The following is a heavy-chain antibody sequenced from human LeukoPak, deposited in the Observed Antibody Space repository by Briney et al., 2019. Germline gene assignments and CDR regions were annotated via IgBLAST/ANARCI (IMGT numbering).Heavy chain of an antibody. V-gene: IGHV4-34*01. D-gene: IGHD5-12*01. CDR3: ARALGSYSGYDYYWFDP. CDR2: INHSGNT. Sequence: SETLSLTCTVSGDSVRSFHWSWIRQPPGKGLEWIGGINHSGNTNYRPSLKSRVTISVDTSKKQFSLNVTSVTAADTAVYYCARALGSYSGYDYYWFDPWGQGTLVTVSS. J-gene: IGHJ5*02. CDR1: GDSVRSFH.